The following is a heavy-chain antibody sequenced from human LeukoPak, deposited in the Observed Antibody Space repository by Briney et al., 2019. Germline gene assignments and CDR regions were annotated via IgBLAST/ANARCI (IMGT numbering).Heavy chain of an antibody. J-gene: IGHJ6*03. CDR1: GGSISSYY. Sequence: PSETLSLTCTVSGGSISSYYWSWIRQPPGKGLEWIGYIYYSGSTNYNPSLKSRATISVDTSKNQFSLKLSSVTAADTAVYYCARLQLRSYYYMDVWGKGTTVTVSS. CDR2: IYYSGST. V-gene: IGHV4-59*01. D-gene: IGHD5-18*01. CDR3: ARLQLRSYYYMDV.